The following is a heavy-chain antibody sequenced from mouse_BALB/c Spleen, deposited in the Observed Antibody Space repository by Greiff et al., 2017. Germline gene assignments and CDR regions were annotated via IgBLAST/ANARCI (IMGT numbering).Heavy chain of an antibody. J-gene: IGHJ4*01. V-gene: IGHV5-4*02. Sequence: EVQLVESGGGLVKPGGSLKLSCAASGFTFSDYYMYWVRQTPEKRLEWVATISDGGSYTYYPDSVKGRFTISRDNAKNNLYLQMSSLKSEDTAMYYCARDPLMITTRAMDYWGQGTSVTVSS. D-gene: IGHD2-4*01. CDR2: ISDGGSYT. CDR1: GFTFSDYY. CDR3: ARDPLMITTRAMDY.